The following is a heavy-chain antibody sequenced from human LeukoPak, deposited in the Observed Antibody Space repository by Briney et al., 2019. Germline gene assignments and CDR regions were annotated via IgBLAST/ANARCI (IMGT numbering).Heavy chain of an antibody. CDR1: GFTFSSYA. CDR3: ARGGPLGDTNRFDF. Sequence: GGSLRLSCVVSGFTFSSYAMSWVRQAPGKGLEWVSGISGSGGSTYYADSVKGRFTISRDNSQNTVDLHMDSLRAEDTAVYYCARGGPLGDTNRFDFWGQGILVTVSS. D-gene: IGHD1-14*01. V-gene: IGHV3-23*01. CDR2: ISGSGGST. J-gene: IGHJ4*02.